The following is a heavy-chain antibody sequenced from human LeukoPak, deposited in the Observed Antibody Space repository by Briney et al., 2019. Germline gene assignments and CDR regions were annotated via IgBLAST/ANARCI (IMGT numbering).Heavy chain of an antibody. CDR3: ATSWAIVGAMRT. CDR2: IYTSGST. D-gene: IGHD1-26*01. CDR1: GGSISSGSYY. Sequence: PSQTLSLTCTVSGGSISSGSYYWSWIRQPAGKGLEWIGRIYTSGSTNYNPSLKSRVTISVGTSKNQFSLKLSSVTAADTAVYYCATSWAIVGAMRTWGQGTLVTVSS. J-gene: IGHJ5*02. V-gene: IGHV4-61*02.